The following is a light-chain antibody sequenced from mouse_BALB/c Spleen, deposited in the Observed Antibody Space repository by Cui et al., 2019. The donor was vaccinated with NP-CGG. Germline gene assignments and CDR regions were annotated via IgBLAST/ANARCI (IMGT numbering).Light chain of an antibody. Sequence: QAVVTQESGPTTSPGETVTLTCRSSTGAVTTSNYANWVQEKPDHLFTGLIDGTKNRAPGVPARFSGSLIGDKSALTITGAQTEDEAIYFCALWYSNHWVFGGGTKLTVL. J-gene: IGLJ1*01. CDR3: ALWYSNHWV. V-gene: IGLV1*01. CDR1: TGAVTTSNY. CDR2: GTK.